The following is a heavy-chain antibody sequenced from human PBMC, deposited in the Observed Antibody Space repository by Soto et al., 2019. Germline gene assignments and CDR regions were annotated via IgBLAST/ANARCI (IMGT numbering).Heavy chain of an antibody. CDR1: GYTFTSYD. V-gene: IGHV1-8*01. J-gene: IGHJ5*02. CDR2: MNPNSGNT. Sequence: ASVKVSCKASGYTFTSYDINWVRQATGQGLEWMGWMNPNSGNTGYAQKFQGRVTMTRNTSISTAYMELSSLRSEDTAVYYCARGVVMITFGGVLNWFDPWGQGTLVTVSS. CDR3: ARGVVMITFGGVLNWFDP. D-gene: IGHD3-16*01.